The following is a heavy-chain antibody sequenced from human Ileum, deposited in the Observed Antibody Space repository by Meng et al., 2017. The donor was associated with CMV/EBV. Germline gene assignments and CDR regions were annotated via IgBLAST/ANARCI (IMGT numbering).Heavy chain of an antibody. Sequence: SETLSLTCAVFGGSLTGSYWSWIRQSPEKGLEWIGEISHTGSTNYNPSLRSRVLLSVGTSTNQISLKLTSLTAADAAVYYCARGVADRETTTYFDYWGQGTLVIVSS. J-gene: IGHJ4*02. CDR3: ARGVADRETTTYFDY. CDR2: ISHTGST. CDR1: GGSLTGSY. V-gene: IGHV4-34*01. D-gene: IGHD6-19*01.